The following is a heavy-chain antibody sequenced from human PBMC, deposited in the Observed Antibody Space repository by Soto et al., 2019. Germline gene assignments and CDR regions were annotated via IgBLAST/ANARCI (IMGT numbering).Heavy chain of an antibody. V-gene: IGHV4-59*01. D-gene: IGHD1-26*01. CDR3: ARRWGDAFDI. CDR1: GGSISSYY. CDR2: IYDSGST. J-gene: IGHJ3*02. Sequence: QVQLQESGPGLVKPSETLSLTCTVSGGSISSYYWSWIRQPPGKGLEWIGYIYDSGSTNYNPSLKSRVTISVDTSKNQFSLKLSSVTAADTAVYYCARRWGDAFDIWGQGTMVTVSS.